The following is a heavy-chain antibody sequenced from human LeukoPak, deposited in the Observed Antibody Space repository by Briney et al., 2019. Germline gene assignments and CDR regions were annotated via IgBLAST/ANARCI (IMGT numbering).Heavy chain of an antibody. D-gene: IGHD5-18*01. J-gene: IGHJ3*02. Sequence: SETLSLTCTVSGGSISSGGYYWSWIRQPPGKGLEWIGEINHSGSTNYNPSLKSRVTISVDTSKNQFSLKLSPVTAADTAVYYCARVTYGWIQLHGDAFDIWGQGTMVTVSS. CDR3: ARVTYGWIQLHGDAFDI. V-gene: IGHV4-39*07. CDR1: GGSISSGGYY. CDR2: INHSGST.